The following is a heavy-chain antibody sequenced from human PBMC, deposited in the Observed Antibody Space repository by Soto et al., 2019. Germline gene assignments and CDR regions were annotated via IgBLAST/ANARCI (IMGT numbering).Heavy chain of an antibody. CDR1: GGSFSGYY. CDR3: ATSSLGYYYGMDV. J-gene: IGHJ6*02. Sequence: SETLSLTCAVYGGSFSGYYWGWIRQPPGKGLEWIGSIYYSGSTYYTPSLESRLTISVDTSKNQFSLKLSSVTAADTAVYYCATSSLGYYYGMDVWGQGTTVTVSS. CDR2: IYYSGST. V-gene: IGHV4-34*01. D-gene: IGHD2-2*01.